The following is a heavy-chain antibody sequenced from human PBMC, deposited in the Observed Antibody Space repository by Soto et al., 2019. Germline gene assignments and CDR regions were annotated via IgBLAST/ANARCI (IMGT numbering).Heavy chain of an antibody. V-gene: IGHV4-30-4*01. J-gene: IGHJ2*01. CDR1: GGAISSGDYY. CDR2: IYYSGST. Sequence: QVQLQESGPGLVKPSQTLSLTCTVPGGAISSGDYYWSWIRQPPGKGLEWIGYIYYSGSTNYNPSHSRRVTISVDTSKNQFSLNLSSVTAADTAVYYCARIVESGYTIDFDLWGRGTLVTVSS. D-gene: IGHD3-16*02. CDR3: ARIVESGYTIDFDL.